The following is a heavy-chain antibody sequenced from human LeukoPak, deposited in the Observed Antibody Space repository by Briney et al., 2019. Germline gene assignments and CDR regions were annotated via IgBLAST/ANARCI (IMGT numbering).Heavy chain of an antibody. CDR1: GYTFTSYD. Sequence: GASVKVSCKASGYTFTSYDINWVRQATGQGLEWMGWMNPNSGNTGYAQKFQGRVTMTRNTSISTAYMELSSLRSEDTAVYYCARGDYDFWSGYYPPAPWGQGTLVTVSS. CDR3: ARGDYDFWSGYYPPAP. CDR2: MNPNSGNT. V-gene: IGHV1-8*01. D-gene: IGHD3-3*01. J-gene: IGHJ5*02.